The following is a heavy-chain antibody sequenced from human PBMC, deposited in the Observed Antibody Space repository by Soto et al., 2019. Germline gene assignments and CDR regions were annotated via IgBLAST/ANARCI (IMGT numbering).Heavy chain of an antibody. V-gene: IGHV1-69*13. CDR2: IIPIFGTA. CDR3: ARVNPPKGYGSGSYYNEDYYYGMDV. D-gene: IGHD3-10*01. CDR1: GGTFSSYA. Sequence: GASVKVSCKASGGTFSSYAISWVRQAPGQGLEWMGGIIPIFGTANYAQKFQGRVTITADESTSTAYMELSSLRSEDTAVYYCARVNPPKGYGSGSYYNEDYYYGMDVWGQGATVTVSS. J-gene: IGHJ6*02.